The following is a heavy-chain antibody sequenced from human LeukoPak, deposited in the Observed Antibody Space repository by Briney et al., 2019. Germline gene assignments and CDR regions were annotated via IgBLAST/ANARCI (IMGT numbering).Heavy chain of an antibody. V-gene: IGHV3-23*01. CDR3: ARRYMATSAEDFDY. CDR1: GFTFSTYA. J-gene: IGHJ4*02. D-gene: IGHD5-24*01. Sequence: GGSLRLSCAAPGFTFSTYAMTWVRQAPGKGLEWVSLISGTGGSTYYADSVKGRFTISRDNSKYTLYLQMNSLTAEDAAMYYCARRYMATSAEDFDYWGQGTLVTVSA. CDR2: ISGTGGST.